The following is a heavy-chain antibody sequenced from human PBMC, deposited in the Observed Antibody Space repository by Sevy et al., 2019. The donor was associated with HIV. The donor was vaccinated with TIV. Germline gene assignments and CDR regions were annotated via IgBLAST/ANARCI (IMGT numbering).Heavy chain of an antibody. CDR3: ARDFSMIPRALNI. CDR2: IYYSGTT. J-gene: IGHJ1*01. V-gene: IGHV4-59*01. D-gene: IGHD3-22*01. Sequence: SETLSLTCTVSGGSISSYYWTWIRQPPGKGLEWIGYIYYSGTTNYNQSLKSRVAISLDTSKNQLSLRLSSVTAADTAVYYCARDFSMIPRALNIWGQSTLVTVSS. CDR1: GGSISSYY.